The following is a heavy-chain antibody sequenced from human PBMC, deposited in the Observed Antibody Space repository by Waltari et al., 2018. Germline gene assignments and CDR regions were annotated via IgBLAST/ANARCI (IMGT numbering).Heavy chain of an antibody. CDR2: INQDGSDK. J-gene: IGHJ3*02. CDR3: ARDSRFVSSGNI. Sequence: EVQLEESGGGLVQPGGSLRLPCAASGISFGSYGMNWVRQAPGKGLEWVANINQDGSDKYYVDSVKGRFTISRDNAENSLYLQMNSLRAEDTAVYYCARDSRFVSSGNIWGQGTMVTVSS. CDR1: GISFGSYG. D-gene: IGHD3-22*01. V-gene: IGHV3-7*01.